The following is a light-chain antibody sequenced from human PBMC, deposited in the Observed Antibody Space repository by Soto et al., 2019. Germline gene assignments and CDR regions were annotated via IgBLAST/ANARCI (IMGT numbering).Light chain of an antibody. V-gene: IGKV3-20*01. Sequence: EIVMTQSPATLPVSPGEGGTLSCRASQSISGNLAWYQQKAGQAPRLLIYGASRRATGIPDRFSGSGSGTDFTLTISRLEPEDFAVYYCQQYVSSPRAFGQGTKVDIK. CDR2: GAS. CDR1: QSISGN. CDR3: QQYVSSPRA. J-gene: IGKJ1*01.